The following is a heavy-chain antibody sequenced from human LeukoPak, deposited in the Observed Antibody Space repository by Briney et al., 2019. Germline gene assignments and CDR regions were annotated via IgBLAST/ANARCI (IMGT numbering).Heavy chain of an antibody. V-gene: IGHV4-4*07. Sequence: SETLSLTCIVSGTSVNNYYWSWIRQPAGKGLDWIGRIYSSGSTNYNLSLTSRVSISVDKSKNQVSLKLESVTAADTAVYYCARERVGYDTSGRGPRFDSWGQGTLVTVSS. CDR2: IYSSGST. J-gene: IGHJ4*02. CDR3: ARERVGYDTSGRGPRFDS. CDR1: GTSVNNYY. D-gene: IGHD3-22*01.